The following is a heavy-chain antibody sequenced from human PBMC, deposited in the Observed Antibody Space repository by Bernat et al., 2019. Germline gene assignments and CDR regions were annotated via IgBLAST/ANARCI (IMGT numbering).Heavy chain of an antibody. V-gene: IGHV3-48*03. J-gene: IGHJ4*02. CDR2: ISSSGSTI. Sequence: EVQLVESGGGLVQPGGSLRLSCAASGFTFSSYEMNWVRQAPGKGLEWVSYISSSGSTIYYADSVKGQFTISRDNAKNSLYLQMNSLRAEDTAVYYCGMADKRYYFDYWGQGTLVTVSS. CDR1: GFTFSSYE. D-gene: IGHD2-8*01. CDR3: GMADKRYYFDY.